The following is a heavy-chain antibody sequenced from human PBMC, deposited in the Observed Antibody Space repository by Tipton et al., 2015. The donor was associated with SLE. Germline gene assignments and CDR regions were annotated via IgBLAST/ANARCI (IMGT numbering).Heavy chain of an antibody. CDR3: ARAVGATLDY. CDR2: INHSGST. V-gene: IGHV4-34*01. Sequence: TLSLTCAVYGGSFSGYYWSWIRQPPGKGLEWIGEINHSGSTNYNPSLKSRVTISVDTSKNQFSLKLSSVTAADTAVYYCARAVGATLDYWGQGTLVTVSS. J-gene: IGHJ4*02. CDR1: GGSFSGYY. D-gene: IGHD1-26*01.